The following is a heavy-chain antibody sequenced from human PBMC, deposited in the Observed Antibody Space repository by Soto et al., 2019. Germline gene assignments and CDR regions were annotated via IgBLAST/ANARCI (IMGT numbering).Heavy chain of an antibody. V-gene: IGHV1-2*02. D-gene: IGHD2-15*01. CDR1: AYTFTDPY. CDR3: AADRWSTAY. Sequence: ASVEFSCKVSAYTFTDPYMHWVRQAPGQGLEWMGRINPNSGGTDYAQKFQGRVTMTRDTSTSTAYMELSRLTSDDTAVYFCAADRWSTAYWGQGTLVTVSS. J-gene: IGHJ4*02. CDR2: INPNSGGT.